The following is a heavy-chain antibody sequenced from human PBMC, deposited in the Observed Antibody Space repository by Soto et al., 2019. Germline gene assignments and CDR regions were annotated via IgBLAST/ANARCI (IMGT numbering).Heavy chain of an antibody. CDR2: IYYRGNT. CDR3: ARAVGLLIDY. CDR1: GGSISSTNYY. V-gene: IGHV4-39*01. Sequence: QMQLQESGPGLVKPSETLSLTCTVSGGSISSTNYYWGWIRHPPGKGLEWIGSIYYRGNTYYNPSLKSRVPVSVDTSKNQFSLKMSSVTATDTAVYYCARAVGLLIDYWGQGTLVTVSS. D-gene: IGHD2-15*01. J-gene: IGHJ4*02.